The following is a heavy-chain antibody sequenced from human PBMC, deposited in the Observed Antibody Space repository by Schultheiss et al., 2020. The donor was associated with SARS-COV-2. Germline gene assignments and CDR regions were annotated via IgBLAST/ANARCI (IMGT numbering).Heavy chain of an antibody. CDR3: ARDSRYCSSTSCRYYYYYMDV. Sequence: LSLLCTVSRGERRRSREYWGWIRQPPGKGLEWIGSIYYSGSTYYNPSLKSRVTISVDTSKNQFSLKLSSVTAADTAVYYCARDSRYCSSTSCRYYYYYMDVWGKGTTVTVSS. CDR2: IYYSGST. J-gene: IGHJ6*03. CDR1: RGERRRSREY. D-gene: IGHD2-2*01. V-gene: IGHV4-39*07.